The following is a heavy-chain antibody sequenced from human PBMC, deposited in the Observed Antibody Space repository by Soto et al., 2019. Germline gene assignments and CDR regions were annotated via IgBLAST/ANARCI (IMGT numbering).Heavy chain of an antibody. Sequence: QVQLQESGPGLVKPSQTLSLTCTVSGGSISSGDYYWSWFRQPPGKGLGWIGYIYYSGSTYSNPSHRCRVNIPVEASKTRFSLKLSSVTAPDTAVYYGDRGTSYGGNPSDYLGQGTQATVSS. D-gene: IGHD4-17*01. V-gene: IGHV4-30-4*01. CDR1: GGSISSGDYY. CDR2: IYYSGST. J-gene: IGHJ4*02. CDR3: DRGTSYGGNPSDY.